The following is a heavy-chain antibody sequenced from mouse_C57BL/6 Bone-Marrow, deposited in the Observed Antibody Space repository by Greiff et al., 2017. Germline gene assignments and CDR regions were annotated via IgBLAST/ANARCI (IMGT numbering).Heavy chain of an antibody. CDR2: IRLKSDNYAT. CDR3: TAIYYYGSSYVDDY. CDR1: GFTFSNYW. J-gene: IGHJ2*01. D-gene: IGHD1-1*01. V-gene: IGHV6-3*01. Sequence: EVQLQESGGGLVQPGGSMKLSCVASGFTFSNYWMNWVRQSPETGLEWVAQIRLKSDNYATHYAESVKGRFTISRDDSKSSVYLQMNNLRAEDTGIYYCTAIYYYGSSYVDDYWGQGTTLTVSS.